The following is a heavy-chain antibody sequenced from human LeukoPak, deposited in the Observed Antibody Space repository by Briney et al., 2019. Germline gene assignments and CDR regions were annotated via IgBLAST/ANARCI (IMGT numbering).Heavy chain of an antibody. J-gene: IGHJ4*02. D-gene: IGHD3-22*01. V-gene: IGHV4-31*03. CDR2: IYYSGST. CDR1: GGSISSGGYY. Sequence: SETLSLTCTVSGGSISSGGYYWSWIRQHPGKGLEWIGYIYYSGSTYYNPSLKSRVTISVDTSKNQFSLKLSSVTAADTAVYYCARDAGDYDNSGYFFDYWGQGTLVTVSS. CDR3: ARDAGDYDNSGYFFDY.